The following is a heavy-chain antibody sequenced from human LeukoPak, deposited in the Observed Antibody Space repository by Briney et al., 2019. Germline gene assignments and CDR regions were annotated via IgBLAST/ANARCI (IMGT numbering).Heavy chain of an antibody. D-gene: IGHD1-26*01. CDR3: EKDLSGRYLFDY. J-gene: IGHJ4*02. Sequence: SSVKVSCKASGGTFSSYAISWVRQAPGQGLEWMGRIIPIFGTANYAQKFQGRVTITTDESTSTAYMELSSLRSEDTAVYYCEKDLSGRYLFDYWGQGTLVTVSS. CDR1: GGTFSSYA. V-gene: IGHV1-69*05. CDR2: IIPIFGTA.